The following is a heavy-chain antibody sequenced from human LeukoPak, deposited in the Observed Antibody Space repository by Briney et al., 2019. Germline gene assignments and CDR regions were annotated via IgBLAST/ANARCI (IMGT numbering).Heavy chain of an antibody. J-gene: IGHJ4*02. D-gene: IGHD6-19*01. CDR3: AKVGYGSGWSWDY. V-gene: IGHV3-23*01. CDR2: ISGSGGST. Sequence: PGGSLRLSCAASGFTFSSYGMSWVRQAPGKGLEWVSAISGSGGSTYYADSVKGRFTISRDNSKNTLYLQMNSLRAEDTAVYYCAKVGYGSGWSWDYWGQGTLVTVSS. CDR1: GFTFSSYG.